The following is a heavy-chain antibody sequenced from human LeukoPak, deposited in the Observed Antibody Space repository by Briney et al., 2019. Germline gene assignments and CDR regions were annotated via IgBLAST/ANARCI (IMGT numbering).Heavy chain of an antibody. D-gene: IGHD3-22*01. V-gene: IGHV3-23*01. CDR3: AKDLPPYYYDSRTSDAFDI. Sequence: GGSLRLSCAASGFTFSSYAMSWVRQAPGKGLEWVSAISGRGGSTYYADSVKGRFTISRDNSKNTLYLQMTSLRAEDTAVYYCAKDLPPYYYDSRTSDAFDIWGQGTMVTVSS. J-gene: IGHJ3*02. CDR2: ISGRGGST. CDR1: GFTFSSYA.